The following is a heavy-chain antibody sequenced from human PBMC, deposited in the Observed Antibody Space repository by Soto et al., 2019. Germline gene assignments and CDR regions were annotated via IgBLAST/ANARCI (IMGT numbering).Heavy chain of an antibody. CDR3: AHYFYILVDDAFDI. J-gene: IGHJ3*02. V-gene: IGHV2-5*02. CDR2: IYWDDDK. CDR1: GFSLSTSGVG. Sequence: QITLKESGPTLVKPTQTLTLTCTFSGFSLSTSGVGVGWIRQPPGKALEWLALIYWDDDKRYSPSLKSTLTITKDTSKTQVVLTMTNMDPVDTATYYCAHYFYILVDDAFDIWGQGTMVTVSS. D-gene: IGHD2-8*02.